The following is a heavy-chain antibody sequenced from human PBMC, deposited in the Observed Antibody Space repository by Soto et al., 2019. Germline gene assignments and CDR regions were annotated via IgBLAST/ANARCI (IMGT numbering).Heavy chain of an antibody. CDR2: INPSGGST. D-gene: IGHD3-3*01. J-gene: IGHJ6*02. CDR1: GYTFTSYY. V-gene: IGHV1-46*01. CDR3: ARDSSLRFLEWLLKGDGMDV. Sequence: ASVKVSCKASGYTFTSYYMHWVRQAPGQGLEWMGIINPSGGSTSYAQKFQGRVTMTRDTSTSTVYMELSSLRSEDTAVYYCARDSSLRFLEWLLKGDGMDVWGQGTTVTVSS.